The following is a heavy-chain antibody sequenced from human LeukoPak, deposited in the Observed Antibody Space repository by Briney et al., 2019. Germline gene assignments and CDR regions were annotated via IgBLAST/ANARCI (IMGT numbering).Heavy chain of an antibody. CDR3: ARVLTVTTATPFDY. Sequence: PSETLSLTCAVYGGSFSGYYWSWIRQPPGKGLEWIGEINHSGSTNYNPSLKSRVTISVDTSKNQFSLKLSSVTAADTAVYYCARVLTVTTATPFDYWGQGTLVTFSS. V-gene: IGHV4-34*01. CDR1: GGSFSGYY. D-gene: IGHD4-11*01. CDR2: INHSGST. J-gene: IGHJ4*02.